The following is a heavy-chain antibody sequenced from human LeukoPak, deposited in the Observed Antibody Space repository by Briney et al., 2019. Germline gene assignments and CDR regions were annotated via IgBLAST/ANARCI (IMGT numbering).Heavy chain of an antibody. CDR1: GGSFSGYY. D-gene: IGHD3-3*01. Sequence: SETLSLTCAVYGGSFSGYYWSWIRQPPGKGLEWIGEINHSGSTNYNPSLKSRVTISVDTSKNQFSLKLSSVTAADTAVYYCAREIPYDSWSGYYNNHFDYWGQGTLVTAS. J-gene: IGHJ4*02. CDR2: INHSGST. CDR3: AREIPYDSWSGYYNNHFDY. V-gene: IGHV4-34*01.